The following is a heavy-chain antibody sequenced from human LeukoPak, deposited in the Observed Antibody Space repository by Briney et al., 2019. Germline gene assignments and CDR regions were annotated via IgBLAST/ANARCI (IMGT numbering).Heavy chain of an antibody. Sequence: GGSLRLSCAASGFTFSSYGMHWVRQAPGEGLEWVAVISYDGSNKYYADSVKGRFTISRDNSKNTLYLQMNSLRAEDTAVYYCAKDGRGYSYGYYYWGRGTLVTVSS. J-gene: IGHJ4*02. CDR3: AKDGRGYSYGYYY. V-gene: IGHV3-30*18. D-gene: IGHD5-18*01. CDR2: ISYDGSNK. CDR1: GFTFSSYG.